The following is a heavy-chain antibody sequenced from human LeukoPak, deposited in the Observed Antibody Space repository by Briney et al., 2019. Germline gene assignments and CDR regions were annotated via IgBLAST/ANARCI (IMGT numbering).Heavy chain of an antibody. D-gene: IGHD1-26*01. J-gene: IGHJ5*02. Sequence: GGSLRLSCVATGFTFSDYEMNWVRQAPGKGLEWVSGINWNGGSTGYADSVKGRFTISRDNAKNSLYLQMNSLRAEDTALYYCARDSLSGSLYLWGQGTLVTVSS. CDR2: INWNGGST. CDR3: ARDSLSGSLYL. V-gene: IGHV3-20*04. CDR1: GFTFSDYE.